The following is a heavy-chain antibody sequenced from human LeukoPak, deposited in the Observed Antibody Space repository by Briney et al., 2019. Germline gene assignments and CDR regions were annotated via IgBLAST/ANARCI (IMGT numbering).Heavy chain of an antibody. V-gene: IGHV3-48*04. CDR2: ISSSGSTI. D-gene: IGHD3-22*01. J-gene: IGHJ4*02. CDR3: ARSLNLYYHGNILHREYSFDY. CDR1: GFTFSSYS. Sequence: GGSLRLSCAASGFTFSSYSMNWVRQAPGKGLEWVSYISSSGSTIYYADSVKGRFTISRDNAQNSVYLQMNSLRAEDTAVYYCARSLNLYYHGNILHREYSFDYWGQGTLVTVSS.